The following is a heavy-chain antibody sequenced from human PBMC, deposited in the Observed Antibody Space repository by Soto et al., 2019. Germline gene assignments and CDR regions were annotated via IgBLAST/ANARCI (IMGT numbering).Heavy chain of an antibody. Sequence: QVQLVESGGGVVQTGRSLRLSCAASGFTFSRFSMHWVRQAPGKGLAWVAVISYDGKNKHLAESVKGRFRVSRDDSKNTIYLEMNNLRGDDSAVYYCARDHGMFLSYYYYGMDVWGQGTTVTVSS. CDR3: ARDHGMFLSYYYYGMDV. D-gene: IGHD3-10*02. V-gene: IGHV3-30*04. CDR2: ISYDGKNK. CDR1: GFTFSRFS. J-gene: IGHJ6*02.